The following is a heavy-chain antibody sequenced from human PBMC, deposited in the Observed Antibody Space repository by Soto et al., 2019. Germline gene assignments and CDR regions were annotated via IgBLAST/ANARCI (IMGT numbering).Heavy chain of an antibody. J-gene: IGHJ6*02. CDR1: GGTFSSYA. CDR3: ARCGTGLPYGMDV. CDR2: IIPILGTA. V-gene: IGHV1-69*10. Sequence: GASVKVSCKASGGTFSSYAISWVRQAPGQGLEWMGGIIPILGTANYAQKFQGRVTITADKSTSTAYMELSSLRSEDTAVYYCARCGTGLPYGMDVWGQGTTVTVSS. D-gene: IGHD2-8*02.